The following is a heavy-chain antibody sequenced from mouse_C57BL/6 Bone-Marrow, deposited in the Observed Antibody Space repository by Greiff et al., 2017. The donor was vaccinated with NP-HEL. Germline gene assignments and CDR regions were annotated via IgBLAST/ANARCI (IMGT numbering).Heavy chain of an antibody. D-gene: IGHD1-1*01. CDR2: ISSGGDYI. CDR1: GFTFSSYA. V-gene: IGHV5-9-1*02. J-gene: IGHJ1*03. CDR3: TRGRYYGSSYWYFEV. Sequence: EVKLMESGEGLVKPGGSLKLSCAASGFTFSSYAMSWVRQTPEKRLEWVAYISSGGDYIYYADTVKGRFTISRDNARNTLYLQMSSLKSEDTAMYYCTRGRYYGSSYWYFEVWGTGTTVTVSS.